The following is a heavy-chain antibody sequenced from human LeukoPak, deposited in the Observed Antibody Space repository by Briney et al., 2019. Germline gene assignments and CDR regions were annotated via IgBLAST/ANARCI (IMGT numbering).Heavy chain of an antibody. V-gene: IGHV3-30-3*01. J-gene: IGHJ5*01. CDR2: ISYDGSNK. CDR3: AKVFDSFLEWANWFDP. CDR1: GFTFSSYA. Sequence: GGSLRLSCAASGFTFSSYAMHWVRQAPGKGLEWVAVISYDGSNKYYADSVKGRFTISRDNSKNTLYLQMNSLRAEDTAVYYCAKVFDSFLEWANWFDPWGQGTTVTVSS. D-gene: IGHD3-3*02.